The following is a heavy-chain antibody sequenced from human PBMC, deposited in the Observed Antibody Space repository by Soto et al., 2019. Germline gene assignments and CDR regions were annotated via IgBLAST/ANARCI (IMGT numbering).Heavy chain of an antibody. D-gene: IGHD6-19*01. V-gene: IGHV1-46*01. CDR3: ARGLAVAYSPALL. CDR1: GYTFTSYY. Sequence: QVQVEQSGAEVKNPGASVKVSCKASGYTFTSYYMHWVRQAPGQGLEWMGVINPGGGITSYAENLHGRVTMTRDTSTSTAYMELSSLRSEDTAIYYCARGLAVAYSPALLWGQGTLLTVYS. CDR2: INPGGGIT. J-gene: IGHJ4*02.